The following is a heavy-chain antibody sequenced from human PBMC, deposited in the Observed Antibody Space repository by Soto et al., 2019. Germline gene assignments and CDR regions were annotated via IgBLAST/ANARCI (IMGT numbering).Heavy chain of an antibody. V-gene: IGHV5-51*01. Sequence: GESLKISCKTSGYRFSDYWIGWVRQMPGKGLQWVGIIYPGDSDVAYSPSYQGQVIISADKSFNTAYLQWRSLRASDTAIYYCARLQGTLPDWFDAWGQGTPVTVSS. CDR3: ARLQGTLPDWFDA. J-gene: IGHJ5*02. CDR2: IYPGDSDV. D-gene: IGHD1-7*01. CDR1: GYRFSDYW.